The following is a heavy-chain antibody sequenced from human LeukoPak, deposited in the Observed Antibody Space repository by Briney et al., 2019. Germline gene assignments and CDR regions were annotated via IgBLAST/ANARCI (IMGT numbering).Heavy chain of an antibody. V-gene: IGHV3-15*01. Sequence: GGSLRLSCAASGFTFSNAWMSWVRQAPGKGLEWVGRIKSKTDGGTTDYAAPVKGRFTISRDDSKNTLYLQMNSLKTEDTAVYYCTTDFPSGYDVGFDPWGQGTLVTVSS. CDR1: GFTFSNAW. J-gene: IGHJ5*02. CDR2: IKSKTDGGTT. CDR3: TTDFPSGYDVGFDP. D-gene: IGHD5-12*01.